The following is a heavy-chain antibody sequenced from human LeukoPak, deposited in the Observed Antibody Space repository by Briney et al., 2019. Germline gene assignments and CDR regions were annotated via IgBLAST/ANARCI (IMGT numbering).Heavy chain of an antibody. J-gene: IGHJ6*03. CDR1: GGSFSGYY. CDR3: ARGRGYDSSGYYRYYYYYMDV. Sequence: SETLSLTCAVSGGSFSGYYWSWIRQPPGKGLEWIGEINHSGSTNYNPSLKSRVTISVDTSKNQFSLKLSSVTAADTAVYYCARGRGYDSSGYYRYYYYYMDVWGKGTTVTVSS. V-gene: IGHV4-34*01. D-gene: IGHD3-22*01. CDR2: INHSGST.